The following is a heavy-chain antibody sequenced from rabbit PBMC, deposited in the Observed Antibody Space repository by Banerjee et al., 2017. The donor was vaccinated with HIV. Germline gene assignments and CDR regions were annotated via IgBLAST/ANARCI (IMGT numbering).Heavy chain of an antibody. V-gene: IGHV1S40*01. D-gene: IGHD6-1*01. Sequence: QSLEESGGGLVKPGGTLTLTCKASGIDFSSYYYMCWVRQAPGKGLEWIACIYAGSSGSTYYASWAKGRFTISKTSSTTVTLQMTSLTAADTATYFCARERFYAGYAGYGYAKDYYGMDLWGQGTLVTVS. CDR1: GIDFSSYYY. CDR2: IYAGSSGST. J-gene: IGHJ6*01. CDR3: ARERFYAGYAGYGYAKDYYGMDL.